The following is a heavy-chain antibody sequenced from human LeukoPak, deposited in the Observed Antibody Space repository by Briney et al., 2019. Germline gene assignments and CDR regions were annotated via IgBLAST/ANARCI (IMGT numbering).Heavy chain of an antibody. CDR1: GGTFSSYA. J-gene: IGHJ4*02. CDR3: AIISVSPDPKYYFDY. V-gene: IGHV1-69*04. Sequence: SVKVSCKASGGTFSSYAISWVRQAPGQGLEWMGRIIPILGIANYAQKFQGRVTITADKSTSTAYMELSSLRSEDTAVYYCAIISVSPDPKYYFDYWGQGTLVTVSS. D-gene: IGHD3-10*01. CDR2: IIPILGIA.